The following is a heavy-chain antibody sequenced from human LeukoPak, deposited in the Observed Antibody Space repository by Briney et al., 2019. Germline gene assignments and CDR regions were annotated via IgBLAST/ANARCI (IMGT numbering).Heavy chain of an antibody. CDR2: ISAYNGNT. D-gene: IGHD3-10*01. CDR3: AVTMVRGDVFDY. Sequence: GASVTVSCKASGYTFTSYGISWVRQAPGQGLEWMGWISAYNGNTNYAQKLQGRVTMTRDMSTSTVYMELSSLRSEDTAVYYCAVTMVRGDVFDYWGQGTLVTVSS. J-gene: IGHJ4*02. CDR1: GYTFTSYG. V-gene: IGHV1-18*01.